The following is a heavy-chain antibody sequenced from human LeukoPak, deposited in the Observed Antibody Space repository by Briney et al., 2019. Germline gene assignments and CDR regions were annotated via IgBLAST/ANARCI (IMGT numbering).Heavy chain of an antibody. Sequence: GGSLRPSCAASGFTVSSNYMSWVRQAPGKGLEWVSVIYSGGSTYYADSVKGRFTISRDNSKNTLYLQMNSLRAEDTAVYYCARDGERKYYFGYWGQGTLVTVSS. V-gene: IGHV3-66*01. CDR2: IYSGGST. CDR1: GFTVSSNY. J-gene: IGHJ4*02. CDR3: ARDGERKYYFGY. D-gene: IGHD5-24*01.